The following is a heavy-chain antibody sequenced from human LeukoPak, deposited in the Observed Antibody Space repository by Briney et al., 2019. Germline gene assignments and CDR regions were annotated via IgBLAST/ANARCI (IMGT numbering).Heavy chain of an antibody. J-gene: IGHJ4*02. V-gene: IGHV7-4-1*02. CDR3: ARSPREGWGSSNGYFDY. Sequence: GASVKVSCKASGYTFIDYAINWVRQAPGQGLEWMGWINTNTGNPTYAQGFTGRFVFSLDTSVSTTYLQISSLKAEDTAVYYCARSPREGWGSSNGYFDYWGQGTLVTVSS. D-gene: IGHD2-21*01. CDR1: GYTFIDYA. CDR2: INTNTGNP.